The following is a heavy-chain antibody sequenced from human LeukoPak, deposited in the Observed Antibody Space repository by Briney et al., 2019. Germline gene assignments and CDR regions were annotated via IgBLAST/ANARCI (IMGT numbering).Heavy chain of an antibody. Sequence: SETLSLTCAVNDEFFSGYYWSWFRQPPGKGMEWNGEINHSGRTNYNSSLKSRVTISVDTSKNQFSLKLSSVTAANTAVYYCARRRQWLAKRDTYYYYGMDVWGKGTTVTVSS. V-gene: IGHV4-34*01. CDR1: DEFFSGYY. CDR2: INHSGRT. J-gene: IGHJ6*04. CDR3: ARRRQWLAKRDTYYYYGMDV. D-gene: IGHD6-19*01.